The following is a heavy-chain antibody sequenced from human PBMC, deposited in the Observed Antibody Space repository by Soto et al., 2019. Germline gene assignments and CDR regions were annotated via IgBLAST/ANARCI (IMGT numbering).Heavy chain of an antibody. J-gene: IGHJ6*02. CDR2: IYPGDSDT. CDR3: ARDLVAAAGTFDYYYYYGMDV. V-gene: IGHV5-51*01. Sequence: GESLKISCKGSGYSFTSYWIGWVRQMPGKGLEWMGIIYPGDSDTRYSPSFQGQVTISADKSISTAYLQWSSLKASDTAMYYCARDLVAAAGTFDYYYYYGMDVWGQGTTVTVSS. D-gene: IGHD6-13*01. CDR1: GYSFTSYW.